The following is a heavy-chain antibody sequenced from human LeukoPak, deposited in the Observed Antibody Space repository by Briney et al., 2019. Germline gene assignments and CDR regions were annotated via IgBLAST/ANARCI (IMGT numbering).Heavy chain of an antibody. Sequence: PGGSLRLSCVASGFTFSAYAMSWVRQAPGKGLEWVSPVSNIGSATYYADSVKGRFTISRDNAKNTLYLQMNSLRAEDTAVYYCARGGVYSTSAVDYWGQGTLVTVSS. V-gene: IGHV3-23*01. CDR3: ARGGVYSTSAVDY. CDR2: VSNIGSAT. D-gene: IGHD6-6*01. CDR1: GFTFSAYA. J-gene: IGHJ4*02.